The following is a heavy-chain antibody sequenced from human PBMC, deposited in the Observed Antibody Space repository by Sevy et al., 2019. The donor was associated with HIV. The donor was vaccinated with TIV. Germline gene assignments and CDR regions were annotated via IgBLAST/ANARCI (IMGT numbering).Heavy chain of an antibody. CDR2: ISAYKGNT. D-gene: IGHD3-16*01. J-gene: IGHJ4*02. V-gene: IGHV1-18*01. Sequence: ASVKVSCKASGYTFTSYGISWVRQAPGQGLEWMGWISAYKGNTNYAQKFQGRVTMTTDTSTFTAYMELRSLRYDDTAVYYCARDRDYDYVWGTFPYRDYWGQGTLVTVSS. CDR3: ARDRDYDYVWGTFPYRDY. CDR1: GYTFTSYG.